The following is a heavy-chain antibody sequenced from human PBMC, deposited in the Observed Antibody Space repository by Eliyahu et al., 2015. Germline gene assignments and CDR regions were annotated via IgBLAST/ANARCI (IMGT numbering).Heavy chain of an antibody. CDR3: AKDYIDXLFDP. D-gene: IGHD3-9*01. J-gene: IGHJ5*02. Sequence: QVQLVQSGGGVVQVGRSLXLSCXASXFAFSRSGMHWVRQAPGKGXEWLTYISYDGSHKYFADSVKGRFTISRDNSQNTVFLQMDGLRLEDTAVYYCAKDYIDXLFDPWGQGTLVTVSS. V-gene: IGHV3-30*18. CDR1: XFAFSRSG. CDR2: ISYDGSHK.